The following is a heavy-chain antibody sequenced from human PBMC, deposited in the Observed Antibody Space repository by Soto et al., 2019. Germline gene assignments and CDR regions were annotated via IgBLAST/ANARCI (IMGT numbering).Heavy chain of an antibody. J-gene: IGHJ4*02. V-gene: IGHV4-39*01. CDR2: IYYSGST. CDR3: ARLRYSSSQLDY. D-gene: IGHD6-6*01. CDR1: GGSISSSSYY. Sequence: QLQLQESGPGLVKPSETLSLTCTVSGGSISSSSYYWGWIRQPPGKGLEWIGSIYYSGSTYYNPSLKSRVTISVDTSKNQFSLRLSSVTAADTAVYYCARLRYSSSQLDYWGQGTLVTVSS.